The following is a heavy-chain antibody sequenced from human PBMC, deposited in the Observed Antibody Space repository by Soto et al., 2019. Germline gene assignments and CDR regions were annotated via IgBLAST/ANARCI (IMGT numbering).Heavy chain of an antibody. CDR1: GGSISSSSYY. CDR3: ARHGKYQLLEGNWFDP. V-gene: IGHV4-39*01. CDR2: IYYSGST. D-gene: IGHD2-2*01. Sequence: PSETLSLTCTVSGGSISSSSYYWGWIRQPPGKGLEWIGSIYYSGSTYYNPSLKSRGTISVDTSKNQFSLKLSSVTAGDTAVYYCARHGKYQLLEGNWFDPWGQGTLVTVSS. J-gene: IGHJ5*02.